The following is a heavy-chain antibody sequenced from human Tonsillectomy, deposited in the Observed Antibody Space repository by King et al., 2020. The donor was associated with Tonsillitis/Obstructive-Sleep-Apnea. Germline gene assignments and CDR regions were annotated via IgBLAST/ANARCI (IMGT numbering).Heavy chain of an antibody. V-gene: IGHV3-23*04. CDR2: ISGSGGTT. Sequence: VQLVESGGGLVQPGGSLRLSCAASGFTFSSYAMSWVRQPPGKGLEWVSAISGSGGTTYSADSVKGRFTISRDNSKNTLYLQMNSLRAEDTAVYYCAKEKERLTGNYSYGMDVWGQGTTVTVSS. D-gene: IGHD1-14*01. J-gene: IGHJ6*02. CDR3: AKEKERLTGNYSYGMDV. CDR1: GFTFSSYA.